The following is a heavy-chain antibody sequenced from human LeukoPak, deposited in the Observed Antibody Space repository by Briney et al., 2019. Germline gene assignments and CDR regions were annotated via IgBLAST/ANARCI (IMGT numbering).Heavy chain of an antibody. J-gene: IGHJ4*02. CDR2: ISDSGART. CDR1: GFTFSSYA. D-gene: IGHD6-19*01. Sequence: GGSLRLSCAASGFTFSSYAMTWVRQAPGKGLEWVSTISDSGARTNYADSAKGRFTISRDNSMNTLYLQMNSLRADDTAVYYCARKYNNGWYYFEHWGQGTLVTVSS. CDR3: ARKYNNGWYYFEH. V-gene: IGHV3-23*01.